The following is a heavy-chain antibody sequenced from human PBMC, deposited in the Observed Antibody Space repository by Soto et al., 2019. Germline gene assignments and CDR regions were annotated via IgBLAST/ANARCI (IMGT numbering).Heavy chain of an antibody. J-gene: IGHJ4*02. V-gene: IGHV3-23*01. CDR1: GFTFTTYA. D-gene: IGHD1-1*01. CDR3: AKEAGEMATTCDHFDH. CDR2: ISGSGGST. Sequence: EVQLLESGGGLVQPGGSLRLSCAASGFTFTTYAMSWVRQAPGKGLEWVSAISGSGGSTYYADSVKGRFTISRDNSKKXMYLQMNSLRAEDMAVYYCAKEAGEMATTCDHFDHWGQGTLVTVSS.